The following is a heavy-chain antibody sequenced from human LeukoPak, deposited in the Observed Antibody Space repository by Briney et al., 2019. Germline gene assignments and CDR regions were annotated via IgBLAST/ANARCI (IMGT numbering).Heavy chain of an antibody. Sequence: SETLSLTCSVSGGSISNYFWTWIRQPPGKGLEWIGSFYYSGSTYYNPSLKSRVTISVDTSKNQFSLKLSSVTAADTAVYFCARDYGDHAFDCWGQGTLVTVSS. CDR3: ARDYGDHAFDC. CDR2: FYYSGST. V-gene: IGHV4-59*05. J-gene: IGHJ4*02. CDR1: GGSISNYF. D-gene: IGHD4-17*01.